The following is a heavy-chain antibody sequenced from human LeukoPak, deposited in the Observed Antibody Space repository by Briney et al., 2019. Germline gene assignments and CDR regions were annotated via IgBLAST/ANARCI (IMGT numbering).Heavy chain of an antibody. D-gene: IGHD6-13*01. CDR1: GYSISIAYY. J-gene: IGHJ4*02. CDR3: ARVGSSWYWDDY. Sequence: SETLSLTCAVSGYSISIAYYWGWIRQSPGKGLEWIGSLFHGETTYYNPSLESRVTISVDPSKNQFSLKLSSVTAEDTDVYYCARVGSSWYWDDYWGQGTLVTVSS. V-gene: IGHV4-38-2*01. CDR2: LFHGETT.